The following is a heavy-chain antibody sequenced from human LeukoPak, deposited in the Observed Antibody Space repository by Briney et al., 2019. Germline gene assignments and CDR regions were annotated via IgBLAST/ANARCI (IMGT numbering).Heavy chain of an antibody. V-gene: IGHV3-23*01. D-gene: IGHD3-10*01. CDR2: ISGSGGST. CDR1: GFTFSSSS. J-gene: IGHJ4*02. CDR3: AKDRLWGSGSRGASFDY. Sequence: PGGSLRLSCAASGFTFSSSSMHWVRQAPGKGLEWVSAISGSGGSTYYADSVKGRFTITRDNSKNTLCLQMNSLRAEDTAVYYCAKDRLWGSGSRGASFDYWGQGTLVTVSS.